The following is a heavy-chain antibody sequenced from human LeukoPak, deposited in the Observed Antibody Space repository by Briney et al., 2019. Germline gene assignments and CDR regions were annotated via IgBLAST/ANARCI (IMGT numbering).Heavy chain of an antibody. CDR1: RFTFSTYG. CDR2: ISYDGSNK. V-gene: IGHV3-30*03. Sequence: GRSLRLSCAASRFTFSTYGMHWVRQAPGKGLEWVAFISYDGSNKYYADSVKGRFTISRDNSKNTLYLQMNSLRAEDTAVYYCASGIRGYSYGDFDYWGQGTLVTVSS. J-gene: IGHJ4*02. CDR3: ASGIRGYSYGDFDY. D-gene: IGHD5-18*01.